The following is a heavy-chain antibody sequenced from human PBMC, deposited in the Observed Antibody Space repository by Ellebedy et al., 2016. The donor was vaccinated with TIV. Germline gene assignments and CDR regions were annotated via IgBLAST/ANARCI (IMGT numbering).Heavy chain of an antibody. D-gene: IGHD1-1*01. CDR1: GGSISRHY. J-gene: IGHJ3*02. CDR3: ARDSKNGWAFDI. V-gene: IGHV4-59*11. CDR2: TYYTGST. Sequence: SETLSLTCSVSGGSISRHYWAWIRQPPGQGLEWIGYTYYTGSTDYSPSLKSRVTIAVDRSRNQISLNLRSVTAADTAIYYCARDSKNGWAFDIWGQGTMVAVS.